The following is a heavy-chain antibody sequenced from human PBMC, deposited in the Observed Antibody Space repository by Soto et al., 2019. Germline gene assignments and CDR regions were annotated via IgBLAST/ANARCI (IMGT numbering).Heavy chain of an antibody. CDR3: ARRDYYDSSGRHDAFDI. D-gene: IGHD3-22*01. CDR2: IYYSGST. J-gene: IGHJ3*02. V-gene: IGHV4-31*03. CDR1: GGSISSGGYY. Sequence: TLSLTCTVSGGSISSGGYYWSWIRQHPGKGLEWIGYIYYSGSTYYNPSLKSRVTISVDTSKNQFSLKLSSVTAADTAVYYCARRDYYDSSGRHDAFDIWGQGTMVTVSS.